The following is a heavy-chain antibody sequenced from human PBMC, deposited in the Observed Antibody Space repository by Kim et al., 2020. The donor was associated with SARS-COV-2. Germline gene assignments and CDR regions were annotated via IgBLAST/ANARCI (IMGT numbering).Heavy chain of an antibody. CDR3: ARDEAPYGSGRAFDY. CDR2: ISYDGSNK. D-gene: IGHD3-10*01. J-gene: IGHJ4*01. Sequence: GGSLRLSCAASGFTFSSYAMHWVRQAPGKGLEWVAVISYDGSNKYYADSVKGRFTISRDNSKNTLYLQMNSLRAEDTAVYYCARDEAPYGSGRAFDYWG. CDR1: GFTFSSYA. V-gene: IGHV3-30*04.